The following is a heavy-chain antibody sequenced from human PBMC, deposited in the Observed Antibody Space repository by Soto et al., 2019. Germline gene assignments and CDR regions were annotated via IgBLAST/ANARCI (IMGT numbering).Heavy chain of an antibody. CDR2: ISYDGSRT. V-gene: IGHV3-30*04. Sequence: GGSLRLSCTACGFNFSNYAMHWVRQAPGKGLEWLAVISYDGSRTHDADSVKDRFTISRDNSKKMLFLQMSGLRAEDTAVYYCARFRIAARINFDSWGQGTLVTVSS. J-gene: IGHJ4*02. CDR1: GFNFSNYA. CDR3: ARFRIAARINFDS. D-gene: IGHD6-6*01.